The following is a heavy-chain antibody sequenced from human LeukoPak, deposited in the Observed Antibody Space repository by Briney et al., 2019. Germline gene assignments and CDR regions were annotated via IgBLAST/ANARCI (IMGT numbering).Heavy chain of an antibody. D-gene: IGHD5/OR15-5a*01. J-gene: IGHJ5*02. CDR3: TTFESTIQCLDP. CDR1: GFTFIDAW. Sequence: GGSLRLSCAASGFTFIDAWMSWVRQAPGKGLEWVGRIKTNTDGGTTAYAAPVKGRFTISRDDSKNTLYLQMDSLRTEDTAVYFCTTFESTIQCLDPWGQGTLVTVSS. V-gene: IGHV3-15*01. CDR2: IKTNTDGGTT.